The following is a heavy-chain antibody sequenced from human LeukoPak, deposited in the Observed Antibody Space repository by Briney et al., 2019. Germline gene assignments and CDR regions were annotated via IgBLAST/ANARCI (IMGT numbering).Heavy chain of an antibody. Sequence: ASVKVSCKASGGTFSSYAISWVRQAPGQGLEWMGRIIPIFGTANYAQKFQGRVTITTDESTSTAYMELSSLRSEDTAVYYCARTDSSGYLTDYWRQGTLITVSS. D-gene: IGHD3-22*01. CDR3: ARTDSSGYLTDY. J-gene: IGHJ4*02. CDR2: IIPIFGTA. V-gene: IGHV1-69*05. CDR1: GGTFSSYA.